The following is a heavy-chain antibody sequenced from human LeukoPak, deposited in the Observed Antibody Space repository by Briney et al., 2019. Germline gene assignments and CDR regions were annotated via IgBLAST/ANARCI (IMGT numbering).Heavy chain of an antibody. CDR1: GGSISSYY. CDR2: IYYTGST. CDR3: VKSGGYGLDY. J-gene: IGHJ4*02. V-gene: IGHV4-59*04. D-gene: IGHD6-19*01. Sequence: SETLSLTCTVSGGSISSYYWSWIRQPPGKGLEWIGNIYYTGSTYYNASLQSRVTISIDMSKNQFSLRLSSVTAADTAMYYCVKSGGYGLDYWGQGTLVTVSS.